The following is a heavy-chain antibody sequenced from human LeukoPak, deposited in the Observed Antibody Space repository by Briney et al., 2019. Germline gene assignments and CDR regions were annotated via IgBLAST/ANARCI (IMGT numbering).Heavy chain of an antibody. CDR2: IWPDGENK. V-gene: IGHV3-33*01. CDR1: GFPFRNYH. J-gene: IGHJ4*02. Sequence: GGSLRLSCVASGFPFRNYHMHWVRQAPGKGLEWVAVIWPDGENKYYADSVKGRFTIYRDNSKNTLYLQMSNLRAEDTAVYYCVRVGGYSSSWFLSFFDYWGQGTLVTVSS. D-gene: IGHD6-13*01. CDR3: VRVGGYSSSWFLSFFDY.